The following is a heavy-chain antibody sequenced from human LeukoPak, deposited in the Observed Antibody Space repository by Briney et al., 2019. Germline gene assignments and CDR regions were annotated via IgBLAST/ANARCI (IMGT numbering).Heavy chain of an antibody. V-gene: IGHV3-48*04. D-gene: IGHD5-24*01. CDR2: ISGGSATI. CDR3: ARDLDGLNWFDP. Sequence: PGGSLRLSCAASGFTFSSYSMNWVRQAPGKGLEWVSYISGGSATIYYADSVKGRFTISRDNAKNTLYLQMNSLRAEDSAVYYCARDLDGLNWFDPWGQGTLVTVSS. J-gene: IGHJ5*02. CDR1: GFTFSSYS.